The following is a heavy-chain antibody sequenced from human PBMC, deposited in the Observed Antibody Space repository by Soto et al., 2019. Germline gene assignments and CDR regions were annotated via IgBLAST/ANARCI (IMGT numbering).Heavy chain of an antibody. CDR1: GDTFSSYA. D-gene: IGHD6-13*01. V-gene: IGHV1-69*01. J-gene: IGHJ4*02. Sequence: QVQLVQSGAEVKKPGSSVKVSCKASGDTFSSYAISWVRQAPGQGLEWMGGISPSFGTANYAQKFQGRITITADESTSTAYMLRSSLRSEETAVYYCARDSEQQRVFDYWGQGTLVTVSS. CDR3: ARDSEQQRVFDY. CDR2: ISPSFGTA.